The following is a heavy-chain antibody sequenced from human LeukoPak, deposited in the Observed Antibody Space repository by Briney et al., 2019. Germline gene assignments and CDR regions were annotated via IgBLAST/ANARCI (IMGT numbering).Heavy chain of an antibody. V-gene: IGHV3-7*01. J-gene: IGHJ6*02. Sequence: GGSLRLSCAASGFTFSSYWMSWVRQAPGKGLEWVANIKQDGSEKYYVDSVKGRFTISRDNAKNSLYLQMNSLRAEDTAVYYCATPPYYYGSGSLYGMDVWGQGTTVTVSS. D-gene: IGHD3-10*01. CDR1: GFTFSSYW. CDR2: IKQDGSEK. CDR3: ATPPYYYGSGSLYGMDV.